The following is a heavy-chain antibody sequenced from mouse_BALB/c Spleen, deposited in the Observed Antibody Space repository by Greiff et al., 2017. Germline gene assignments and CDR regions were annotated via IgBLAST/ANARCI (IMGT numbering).Heavy chain of an antibody. CDR3: RRGGWLQGLDY. CDR2: IHPSDSGT. D-gene: IGHD2-3*01. Sequence: QVQLQQPGAELVRPGASVKLSCKASGYSFTSYWMNWVKQRPGQGLEWIGMIHPSDSGTRLNQKFKDKATLTEDKSSSTAYMQLSRPTSEDSAVFYGRRGGWLQGLDYWGQGTTLTVSS. CDR1: GYSFTSYW. V-gene: IGHV1S82*01. J-gene: IGHJ2*01.